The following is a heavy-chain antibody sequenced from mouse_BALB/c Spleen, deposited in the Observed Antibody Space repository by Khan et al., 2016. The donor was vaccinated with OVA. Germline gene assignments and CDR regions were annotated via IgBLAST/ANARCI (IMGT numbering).Heavy chain of an antibody. V-gene: IGHV1S56*01. J-gene: IGHJ4*01. CDR1: GYTFTSYD. Sequence: QVRLQQSGTELVKPGASVKLSCKASGYTFTSYDINWVRQRPEQGLEWIGWIFPGDDNTNYNEKFKGQATLNTDKSSSTAYMQLSRLTSEDSAVYFCARSRGSMDYCGQGTSVTVTS. CDR3: ARSRGSMDY. CDR2: IFPGDDNT.